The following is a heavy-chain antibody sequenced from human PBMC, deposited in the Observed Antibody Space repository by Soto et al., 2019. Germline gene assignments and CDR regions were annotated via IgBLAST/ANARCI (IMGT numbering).Heavy chain of an antibody. CDR1: GYALIEIS. Sequence: GASVKVSCKVSGYALIEISMHGVRLAPGRGLEWMGGFDPEDGETIYAQKFQGRVTMTEDTSTDTAYMELSSLRSEDTAVYYCATDFRPTRFGELLEVWFDPWGQGTLVTVSS. V-gene: IGHV1-24*01. D-gene: IGHD3-10*01. CDR3: ATDFRPTRFGELLEVWFDP. J-gene: IGHJ5*02. CDR2: FDPEDGET.